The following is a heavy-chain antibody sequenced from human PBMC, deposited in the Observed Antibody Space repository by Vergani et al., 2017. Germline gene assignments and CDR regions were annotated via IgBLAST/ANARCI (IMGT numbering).Heavy chain of an antibody. CDR2: ISGSGGST. J-gene: IGHJ6*02. CDR1: GFTFSSYA. Sequence: EVQVLESGGGLVQPGGSLRLSCAASGFTFSSYAMTWVRQAPGKGLEWVSVISGSGGSTYYADSVKGRFTISRENSKNTLYLQMNSLSAEDTAVYYCAKDQEGSDYYYYGMDVWGQGTTVTVSS. CDR3: AKDQEGSDYYYYGMDV. D-gene: IGHD3-10*01. V-gene: IGHV3-23*01.